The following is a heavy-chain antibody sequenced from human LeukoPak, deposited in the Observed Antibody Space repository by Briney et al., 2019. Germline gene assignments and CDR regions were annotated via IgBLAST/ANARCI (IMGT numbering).Heavy chain of an antibody. CDR2: IRYDGSNK. J-gene: IGHJ4*02. D-gene: IGHD4-17*01. CDR3: ARVAINDYGDYFDY. CDR1: GFTFSSYG. V-gene: IGHV3-30*02. Sequence: AGGSLRLSCAASGFTFSSYGMHWVRQAPGKGLEWVAFIRYDGSNKYYADSVKGRFTISRDNAKNSLYLQMNSLRAEDTAVYYCARVAINDYGDYFDYWGQGTLVTVSS.